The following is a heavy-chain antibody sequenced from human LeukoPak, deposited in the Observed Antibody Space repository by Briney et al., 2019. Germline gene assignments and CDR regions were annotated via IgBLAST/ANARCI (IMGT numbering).Heavy chain of an antibody. J-gene: IGHJ6*03. Sequence: PWGSLRLSCAVSGGSISSGGYSWSWIRQPPGKGLEWIGYIYYSGSTNFNPSLKSRVTISVDTSKNQFSLKMSSVTAADTAVYFCARGGPPGYYYDYYMDVWGKGTTVTVSS. CDR3: ARGGPPGYYYDYYMDV. CDR2: IYYSGST. CDR1: GGSISSGGYS. V-gene: IGHV4-61*08.